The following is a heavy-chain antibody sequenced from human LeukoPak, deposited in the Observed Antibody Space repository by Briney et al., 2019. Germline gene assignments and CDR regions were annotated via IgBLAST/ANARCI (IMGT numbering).Heavy chain of an antibody. CDR2: IYYSGST. CDR3: ARHVWSGSSYCMDV. V-gene: IGHV4-39*01. Sequence: PSETLSLTCTVSGGSISSSSYYWGWIRQPPGKGLEWIGSIYYSGSTYYNPSLKSRVTMSVDTHKNQFSLKLSSVTAADTAVYYCARHVWSGSSYCMDVWGQGSTVTVSS. J-gene: IGHJ6*02. CDR1: GGSISSSSYY. D-gene: IGHD1-26*01.